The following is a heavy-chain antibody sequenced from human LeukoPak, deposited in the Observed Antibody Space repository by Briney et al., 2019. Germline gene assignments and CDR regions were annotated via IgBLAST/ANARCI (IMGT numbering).Heavy chain of an antibody. CDR1: GFSFSSYS. D-gene: IGHD3-22*01. Sequence: GGSLRLSCAASGFSFSSYSMTWVRQTPDKGLEWVASISSTSSYIYYTDSVRGRFTISRDNTKNSLYLQMNSLRAEDTAVYYCAHSKTCYYDSSGYFCLYGMDDWGQGTTVTVSS. J-gene: IGHJ6*02. CDR3: AHSKTCYYDSSGYFCLYGMDD. CDR2: ISSTSSYI. V-gene: IGHV3-21*01.